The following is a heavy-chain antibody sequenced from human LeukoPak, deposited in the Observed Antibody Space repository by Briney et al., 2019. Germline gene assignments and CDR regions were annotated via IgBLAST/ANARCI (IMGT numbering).Heavy chain of an antibody. J-gene: IGHJ4*02. CDR2: ISSRGDTI. V-gene: IGHV3-48*03. CDR3: ARESYVTMIIGDY. D-gene: IGHD3-22*01. CDR1: GFTFSSYE. Sequence: GGSLRLSCAASGFTFSSYEMNWVRQAPGKGLEWVSYISSRGDTIYYADSVKGRFTISRDNTKKSLYLQMGSLRVEDTAVYYCARESYVTMIIGDYWGQGTLVTVSS.